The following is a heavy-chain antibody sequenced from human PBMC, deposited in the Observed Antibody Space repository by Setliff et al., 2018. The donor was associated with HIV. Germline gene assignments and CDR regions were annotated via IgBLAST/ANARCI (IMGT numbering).Heavy chain of an antibody. D-gene: IGHD2-15*01. CDR3: ARGGLGVVGAIDY. CDR1: GGSFSGYY. J-gene: IGHJ4*02. CDR2: IIHSGGT. V-gene: IGHV4-34*01. Sequence: SETLSLTCADYGGSFSGYYWTWIRQPPGRGLEWIGEIIHSGGTNYNRSLKSRVTISVDTSKNQFSLNLSSVTAADTAVYYCARGGLGVVGAIDYWSQGTLVTVSS.